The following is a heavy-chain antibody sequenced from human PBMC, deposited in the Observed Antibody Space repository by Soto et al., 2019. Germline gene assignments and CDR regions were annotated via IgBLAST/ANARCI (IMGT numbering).Heavy chain of an antibody. Sequence: GSLRLSCAASGFTFSSYAMSWVRQAPGKGLEWVSAVSGSGGSTYYADSVKGRFTISRDNSKNTLYLQVNSLRAEDTALYYCAKPEISSSWGNGPDYWGQGTLVTVSS. J-gene: IGHJ4*02. CDR1: GFTFSSYA. D-gene: IGHD6-6*01. CDR3: AKPEISSSWGNGPDY. V-gene: IGHV3-23*01. CDR2: VSGSGGST.